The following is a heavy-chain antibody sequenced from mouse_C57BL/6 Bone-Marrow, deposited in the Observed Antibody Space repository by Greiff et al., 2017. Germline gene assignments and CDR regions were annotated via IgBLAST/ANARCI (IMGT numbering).Heavy chain of an antibody. V-gene: IGHV15-2*01. CDR2: ILPSIGRT. Sequence: QVQLQQSGSELRSPGSSVKLSCKDFDSEVFPIAYMSWVRQKPGHGFEWIGGILPSIGRTIYGEKFEDKATLDADTLSNTAYLELNSLTSEDSAIYYCARGIYYGNRGGAMDYWGQGTSVTVSS. CDR3: ARGIYYGNRGGAMDY. CDR1: DSEVFPIAY. D-gene: IGHD2-1*01. J-gene: IGHJ4*01.